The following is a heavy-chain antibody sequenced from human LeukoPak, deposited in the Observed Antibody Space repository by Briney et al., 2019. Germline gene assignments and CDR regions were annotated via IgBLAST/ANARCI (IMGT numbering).Heavy chain of an antibody. D-gene: IGHD2-21*01. Sequence: GGSLRLSCVASGFSFGNYAMSWVRQAPGKGMQWVSQISGTGGATWYAGFARDRFTISRDNSKKTLYLQMSGLRVEDTAMYYCVKDPRDTYGTNWFVSWGQGTLLIVSS. J-gene: IGHJ5*01. CDR2: ISGTGGAT. CDR1: GFSFGNYA. CDR3: VKDPRDTYGTNWFVS. V-gene: IGHV3-23*01.